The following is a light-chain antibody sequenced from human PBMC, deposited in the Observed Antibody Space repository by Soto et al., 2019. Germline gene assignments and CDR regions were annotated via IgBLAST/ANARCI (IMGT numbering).Light chain of an antibody. CDR3: QTWGTGIPV. J-gene: IGLJ2*01. CDR2: LNSDGSH. Sequence: QSVLTQSPSASASLGASVKLTCTLSGGHSTYAIAWHQQQPEKGPRYLMKLNSDGSHTKGDGIPDRFSGSSSGAERYLTISSLQYEDEADYYCQTWGTGIPVFGGGTKLTVL. V-gene: IGLV4-69*01. CDR1: GGHSTYA.